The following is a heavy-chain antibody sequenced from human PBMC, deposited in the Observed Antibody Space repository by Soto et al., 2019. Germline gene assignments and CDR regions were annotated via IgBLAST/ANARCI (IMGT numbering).Heavy chain of an antibody. V-gene: IGHV3-48*03. CDR2: IDRSGTTI. Sequence: EVQLVESGGGLVQPGGSLRLSCAASGFTFSNYEMNWVRQAPGKGLEWISYIDRSGTTIHYADSVKGRFTISRDNAKNSMYLQMNSLRVHDTAVYYCVGDGDGGCCSSWFVPWGQGTLVTVSS. D-gene: IGHD2-15*01. CDR3: VGDGDGGCCSSWFVP. J-gene: IGHJ5*02. CDR1: GFTFSNYE.